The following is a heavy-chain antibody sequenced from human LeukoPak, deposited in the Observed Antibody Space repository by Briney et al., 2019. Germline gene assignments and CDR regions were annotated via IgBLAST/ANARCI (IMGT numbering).Heavy chain of an antibody. Sequence: PSETLSLTCTVSGYSISSGYYWGWIRQPPGKGLEWIGSIYHSGSTYYNPSLKSRVTISVDTSKNQFSLKLSSVTAADTAVYYCARDAGGWSPYYYYYYMDVWGKGTTVTISS. CDR2: IYHSGST. CDR1: GYSISSGYY. D-gene: IGHD6-19*01. J-gene: IGHJ6*03. V-gene: IGHV4-38-2*02. CDR3: ARDAGGWSPYYYYYYMDV.